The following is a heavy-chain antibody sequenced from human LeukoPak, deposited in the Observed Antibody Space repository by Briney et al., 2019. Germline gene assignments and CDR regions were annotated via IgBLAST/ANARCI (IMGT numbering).Heavy chain of an antibody. Sequence: GGSLRLSCAAPGFTFSSYAMSWVRQAPGKGLEWVSAISGSGGSTYYADSVKGRFTISRDNSKNTLYLQMNSLRAEDTAVYYCATAPRDSIAAAGTDYWGQGTLVTVSS. CDR2: ISGSGGST. CDR1: GFTFSSYA. V-gene: IGHV3-23*01. CDR3: ATAPRDSIAAAGTDY. J-gene: IGHJ4*02. D-gene: IGHD6-13*01.